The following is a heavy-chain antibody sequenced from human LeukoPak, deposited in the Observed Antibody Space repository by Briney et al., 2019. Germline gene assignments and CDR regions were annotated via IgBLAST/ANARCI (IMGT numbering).Heavy chain of an antibody. J-gene: IGHJ4*02. CDR3: ASFITMVRGVMIDY. CDR2: IYYSGST. D-gene: IGHD3-10*01. V-gene: IGHV4-39*01. Sequence: PSETLSLTCIVSGGSISSSSYYWGWIRQPPGKGLEWIGSIYYSGSTYYNPSLKSRVTISVDTSKNQFSLKLSSVTAADTAVYYCASFITMVRGVMIDYWGQGTLVTVAS. CDR1: GGSISSSSYY.